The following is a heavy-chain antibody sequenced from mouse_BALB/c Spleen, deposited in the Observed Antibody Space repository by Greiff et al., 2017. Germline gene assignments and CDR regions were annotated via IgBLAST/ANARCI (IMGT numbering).Heavy chain of an antibody. CDR1: GYTFTDYA. J-gene: IGHJ4*01. CDR3: ARVDYGSSYAMDY. D-gene: IGHD1-1*01. CDR2: ISTYYGDA. Sequence: SGAELVRPGVSVKISCKGSGYTFTDYAMHWVKQSHAKSLEWIGVISTYYGDASYNQKFKGKATMTVDKSSSTAYMELARLTSEDSAIYYCARVDYGSSYAMDYWGQGTSVTVSS. V-gene: IGHV1S137*01.